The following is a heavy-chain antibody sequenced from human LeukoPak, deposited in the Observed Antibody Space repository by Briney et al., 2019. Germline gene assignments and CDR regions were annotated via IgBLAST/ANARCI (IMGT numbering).Heavy chain of an antibody. D-gene: IGHD2-2*01. V-gene: IGHV5-51*01. CDR2: IYPGDSDT. CDR1: GYSFTSYW. CDR3: ARQDRYCSSTSCSLNYNWFDP. Sequence: GESLKISCKGSGYSFTSYWIGWVRQMPGKGLEWMGIIYPGDSDTRYSPSFQGQVTISADKSISTAYLQWSSLKASDTAMYYCARQDRYCSSTSCSLNYNWFDPWGQGTLVTVSS. J-gene: IGHJ5*02.